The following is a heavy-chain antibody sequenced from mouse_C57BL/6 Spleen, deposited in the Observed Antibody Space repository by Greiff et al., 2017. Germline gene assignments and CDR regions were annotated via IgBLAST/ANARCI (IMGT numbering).Heavy chain of an antibody. D-gene: IGHD2-3*01. J-gene: IGHJ4*01. CDR3: ARDGVYAMDY. CDR1: GFSLSTSGMG. CDR2: IYWDDDK. V-gene: IGHV8-12*01. Sequence: QVTLKESGPGILQSSQTLSLTCSFSGFSLSTSGMGVSWIRQPSGKGLEWLALIYWDDDKRYNPSLKSRLTISKDTSRNQVFLKITSVDTADTATYYCARDGVYAMDYWGQGTSVTVSS.